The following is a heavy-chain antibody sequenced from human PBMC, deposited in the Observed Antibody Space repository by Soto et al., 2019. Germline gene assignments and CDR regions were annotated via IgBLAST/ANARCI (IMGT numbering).Heavy chain of an antibody. CDR1: GFTFSNYG. J-gene: IGHJ4*02. V-gene: IGHV3-23*01. CDR2: ISGSGGRT. D-gene: IGHD2-21*01. Sequence: EVQLLESGGGLIQPGGSLRLSCAASGFTFSNYGMTWVRLAPGKGLEWVSTISGSGGRTFYADPVKGRFTISRDNSKKPLYLQIKSLRAEDTAVNYCAKEMIASTMADFFDYWGQGTLVTVSS. CDR3: AKEMIASTMADFFDY.